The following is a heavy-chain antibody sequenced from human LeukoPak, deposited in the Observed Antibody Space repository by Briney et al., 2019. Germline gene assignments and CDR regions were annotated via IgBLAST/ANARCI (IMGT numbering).Heavy chain of an antibody. CDR3: ARGGFGFPDDAFDI. D-gene: IGHD3-10*01. Sequence: GASVKVSCKASGYTFTSYGISWVRQAPGQGLEWMGWISAYNGNTNYAQKLQGRVTMTTDTSTSTAYMELRSLRSNDTAVYCCARGGFGFPDDAFDIWGQGTMVTVSS. CDR2: ISAYNGNT. V-gene: IGHV1-18*04. CDR1: GYTFTSYG. J-gene: IGHJ3*02.